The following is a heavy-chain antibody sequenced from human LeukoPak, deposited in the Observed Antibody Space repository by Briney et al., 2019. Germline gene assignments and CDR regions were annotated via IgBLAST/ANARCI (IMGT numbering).Heavy chain of an antibody. CDR1: GYTFTSYG. V-gene: IGHV1-18*01. Sequence: ASVKVSCKASGYTFTSYGISWVRQAPGQGLEWMGWISAYNGNTNYAQKLHGKVTMTTDTSTSTAYLELRILRADDTAVYYCARATSSASTDYGGNEPLDYWGQGTLVTVSS. CDR2: ISAYNGNT. D-gene: IGHD4-23*01. CDR3: ARATSSASTDYGGNEPLDY. J-gene: IGHJ4*02.